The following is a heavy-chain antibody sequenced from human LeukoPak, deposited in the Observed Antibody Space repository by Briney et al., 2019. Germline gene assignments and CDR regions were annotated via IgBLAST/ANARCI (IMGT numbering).Heavy chain of an antibody. CDR1: GGTFSSYA. CDR2: IIPIFGTA. J-gene: IGHJ6*02. V-gene: IGHV1-69*13. Sequence: ASVKVSCKASGGTFSSYAISWVRQAPGQGLEWMGGIIPIFGTANYAQKFQGGVTITADESTSTAYMELSSLRSEDTAVYYCARARPRIAAAGTYYYYGMDVWGQGTTVTVSS. D-gene: IGHD6-13*01. CDR3: ARARPRIAAAGTYYYYGMDV.